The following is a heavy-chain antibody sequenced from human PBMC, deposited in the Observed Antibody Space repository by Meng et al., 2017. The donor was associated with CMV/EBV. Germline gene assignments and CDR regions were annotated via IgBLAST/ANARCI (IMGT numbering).Heavy chain of an antibody. D-gene: IGHD3-22*01. CDR2: IYPGDSDT. CDR1: GSSFTSYW. J-gene: IGHJ5*02. V-gene: IGHV5-51*01. CDR3: ARIDSSGYYYNWFDP. Sequence: SGSSFTSYWIGWVRQMPGKGLEWMGIIYPGDSDTRYSPSFQGQVTISADKSISTAYLQWSSLKASDTAMYYCARIDSSGYYYNWFDPWGQGTLVTVSS.